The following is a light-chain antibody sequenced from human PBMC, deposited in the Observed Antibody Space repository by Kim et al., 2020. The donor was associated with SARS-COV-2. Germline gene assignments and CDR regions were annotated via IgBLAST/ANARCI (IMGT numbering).Light chain of an antibody. Sequence: EIVLTQSPGILSLSPGERATLSCRASQSVTNRYVAWYQQKSGRTPRLLIYAASSRATGIPDRFSGSGSGTDYTLSITRLEPDDFAVYYCQQYGSSPVTFGQGTKVDIK. CDR3: QQYGSSPVT. CDR1: QSVTNRY. V-gene: IGKV3-20*01. J-gene: IGKJ1*01. CDR2: AAS.